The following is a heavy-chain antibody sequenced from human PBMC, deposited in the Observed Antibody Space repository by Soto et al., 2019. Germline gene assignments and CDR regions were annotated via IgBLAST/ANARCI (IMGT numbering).Heavy chain of an antibody. J-gene: IGHJ4*02. V-gene: IGHV3-7*01. CDR2: IKFDGSEK. Sequence: GGSLRLSCAASGFTFSDYWMSWVRQAPGKGPEWVANIKFDGSEKQYXDSVKGRFSISRDNSRNSLFLQMNSLRAGXXXXYFCVXDDXXXYANWGQGTLVXXSX. CDR1: GFTFSDYW. CDR3: VXDDXXXYAN. D-gene: IGHD2-2*01.